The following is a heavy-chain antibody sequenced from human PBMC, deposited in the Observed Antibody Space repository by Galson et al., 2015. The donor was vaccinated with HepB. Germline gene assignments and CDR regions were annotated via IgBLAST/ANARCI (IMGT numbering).Heavy chain of an antibody. D-gene: IGHD3-10*01. J-gene: IGHJ4*02. Sequence: TLSLTCAVYGGSFSGYYWSWIRQPPGKGLEWIGEINHSGSTNYNPSLKSRVTISVDTSKNQFSLKLSSVTAADTAVYYCARVDYYGSGSYRNYFDYWGQGTLVTVSS. CDR2: INHSGST. CDR3: ARVDYYGSGSYRNYFDY. V-gene: IGHV4-34*01. CDR1: GGSFSGYY.